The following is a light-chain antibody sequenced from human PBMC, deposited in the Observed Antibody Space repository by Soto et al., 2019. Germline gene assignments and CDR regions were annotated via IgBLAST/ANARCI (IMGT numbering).Light chain of an antibody. CDR1: SSDVGGYNY. CDR3: SSYTSSTYVV. Sequence: QSALTQPASVSASPGQSNTISCTGTSSDVGGYNYVSWYQQHPGKAPKLIIYDVSNWPSGVSNRFSGAKSGNTASLTISGLQPEDEADYYCSSYTSSTYVVFGGGTKLTVL. J-gene: IGLJ2*01. V-gene: IGLV2-14*03. CDR2: DVS.